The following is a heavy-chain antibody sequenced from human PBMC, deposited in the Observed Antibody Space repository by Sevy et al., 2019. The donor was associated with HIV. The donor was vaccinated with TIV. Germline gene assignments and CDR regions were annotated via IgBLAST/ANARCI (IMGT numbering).Heavy chain of an antibody. V-gene: IGHV3-23*01. Sequence: GGSLRLSCAASGFTFSSYAMSWVRQAPGKGLEWVSAISGSGGSTYYADSVKGRFTISRDNSKNTLYLQMNSLRAEDTAVYYCAKDLGKVYCRSTSCGSYAFDIWGQGTMVTVSS. CDR1: GFTFSSYA. CDR2: ISGSGGST. CDR3: AKDLGKVYCRSTSCGSYAFDI. D-gene: IGHD2-2*01. J-gene: IGHJ3*02.